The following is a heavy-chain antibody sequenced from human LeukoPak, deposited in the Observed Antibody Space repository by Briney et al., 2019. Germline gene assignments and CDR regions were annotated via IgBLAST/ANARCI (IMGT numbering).Heavy chain of an antibody. V-gene: IGHV3-7*05. J-gene: IGHJ4*02. Sequence: GGSLRLSCAASGFTFTASWMTWVRQAPGKGLEWVANIKQDVNEKYYVDSVEGRFTISRDNAKNSMFLQMNSLRAEDTAVYYCATGGDGDFHWGQGTLVTVSS. CDR2: IKQDVNEK. D-gene: IGHD4-17*01. CDR3: ATGGDGDFH. CDR1: GFTFTASW.